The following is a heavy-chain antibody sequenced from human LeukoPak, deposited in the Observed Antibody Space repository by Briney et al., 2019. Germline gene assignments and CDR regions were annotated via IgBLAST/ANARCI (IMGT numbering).Heavy chain of an antibody. D-gene: IGHD3-9*01. CDR1: GFTFSSYS. V-gene: IGHV3-21*01. CDR3: ARHQYYDILTGYDI. CDR2: ISSSSSYI. J-gene: IGHJ3*02. Sequence: GGSLRLSCAASGFTFSSYSMNWVRQAAGKGLEWASSISSSSSYIYYADSVKGRFTISRDNAKNSLYLQMNSLRAEDTAVYYCARHQYYDILTGYDIWGQGTMVTVSS.